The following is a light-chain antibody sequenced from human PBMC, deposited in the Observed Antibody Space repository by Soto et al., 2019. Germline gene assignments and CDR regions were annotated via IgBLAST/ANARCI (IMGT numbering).Light chain of an antibody. V-gene: IGKV2-28*01. J-gene: IGKJ1*01. Sequence: DIVMTQSPLSLPVTPGEPASISCKSSQSLLHSDGDNYLEWYVQKAGQSPQHLIYLVSHRASGVPDRLSGSGSGTDFTLKISKVEADDVGVYYCMQTQQNPYTFGQGTKVEIK. CDR3: MQTQQNPYT. CDR1: QSLLHSDGDNY. CDR2: LVS.